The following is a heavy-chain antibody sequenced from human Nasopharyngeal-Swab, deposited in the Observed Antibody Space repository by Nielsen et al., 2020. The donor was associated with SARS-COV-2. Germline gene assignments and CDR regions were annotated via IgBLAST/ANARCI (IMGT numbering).Heavy chain of an antibody. J-gene: IGHJ4*02. Sequence: WIRHSPGKGLEWVSAISGSGGSTYYADSVKGRFTISRDNSKNTLYLQMNSLRAEDTAVYYCAKDGAGVYYFDYWGQGTLVTVSS. D-gene: IGHD1-26*01. CDR2: ISGSGGST. CDR3: AKDGAGVYYFDY. V-gene: IGHV3-23*01.